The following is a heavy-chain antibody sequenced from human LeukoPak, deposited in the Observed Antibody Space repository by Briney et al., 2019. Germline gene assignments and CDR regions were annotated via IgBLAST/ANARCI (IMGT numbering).Heavy chain of an antibody. J-gene: IGHJ6*03. CDR2: ISYDGSNK. Sequence: GGSLRLSCAASGFTFSSYAMHWVRQAPGKGLEWVAVISYDGSNKYYADSVKGRFIISRDNSENTLYLQMNSLRAEDTAVYYCAKDTVKVTTIRRVPHYMDVWGKGTTVTISS. V-gene: IGHV3-30*04. CDR1: GFTFSSYA. CDR3: AKDTVKVTTIRRVPHYMDV. D-gene: IGHD5-12*01.